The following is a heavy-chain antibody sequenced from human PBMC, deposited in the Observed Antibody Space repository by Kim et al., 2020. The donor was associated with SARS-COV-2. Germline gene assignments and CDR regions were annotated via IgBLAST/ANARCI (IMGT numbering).Heavy chain of an antibody. J-gene: IGHJ4*02. Sequence: SQKFQGRVTITRDTSASTAYMELSSLRSEDTAVYYCARDRITMVRGVGVYWGQGTLVTVSS. V-gene: IGHV1-3*01. D-gene: IGHD3-10*01. CDR3: ARDRITMVRGVGVY.